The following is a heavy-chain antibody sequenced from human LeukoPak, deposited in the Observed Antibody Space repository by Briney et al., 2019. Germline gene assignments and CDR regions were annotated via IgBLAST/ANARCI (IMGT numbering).Heavy chain of an antibody. Sequence: SETLSLTCTVSGGSISSGSYDWSWIRQPAGKGLEWIGRIYTSGSTNYNSSLRSRGTISVYTSKNQFSLKLSSVTAADTAVYYCASRHLGYCSSTSCPPGYFDYWGQGTLVTVSS. CDR1: GGSISSGSYD. CDR2: IYTSGST. J-gene: IGHJ4*02. D-gene: IGHD2-2*01. CDR3: ASRHLGYCSSTSCPPGYFDY. V-gene: IGHV4-61*02.